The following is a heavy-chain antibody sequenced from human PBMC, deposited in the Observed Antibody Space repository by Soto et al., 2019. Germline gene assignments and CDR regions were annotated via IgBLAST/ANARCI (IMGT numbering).Heavy chain of an antibody. CDR2: SYYSGGT. CDR3: AGLIAAVYGMDV. CDR1: VGSVSSGSYY. Sequence: QVQLQEPGPGLVKPSETLSLTCTVSVGSVSSGSYYWGWFRHPPGKGLEWIGYSYYSGGTNYNPSLKSRFTISVDTSKNQFSLKLSSVTAADTAVYYCAGLIAAVYGMDVWGQGTTVTVSS. V-gene: IGHV4-61*01. J-gene: IGHJ6*02. D-gene: IGHD6-13*01.